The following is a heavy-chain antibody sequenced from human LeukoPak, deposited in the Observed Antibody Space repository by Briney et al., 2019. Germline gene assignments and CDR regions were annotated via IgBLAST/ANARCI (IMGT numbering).Heavy chain of an antibody. D-gene: IGHD5-18*01. CDR3: ARAGYSYGFASGAIDP. CDR1: GFTVSSNS. Sequence: GGSLRLSCTVSGFTVSSNSMSWVRQAPGKGLEWVSFIYTTGNTHNSDSVKGRFTISRDNAKNSLYLQMNSLRAEDTAVYYCARAGYSYGFASGAIDPWGQGTLVTVSS. V-gene: IGHV3-53*01. J-gene: IGHJ5*02. CDR2: IYTTGNT.